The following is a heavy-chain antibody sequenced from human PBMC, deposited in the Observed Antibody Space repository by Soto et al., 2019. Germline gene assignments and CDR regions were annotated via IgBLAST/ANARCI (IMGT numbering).Heavy chain of an antibody. J-gene: IGHJ5*02. CDR1: GYTLGSYY. V-gene: IGHV1-46*01. Sequence: XSVKVSCKAAGYTLGSYYMHWGRQAPGQGLEWMGIINCNGGGTTYAQKFQGTLTMTRDTSTSTVYMELSGLTSEDTAVYYCARGRSPLHYFGPCGQRTQVTVSS. CDR2: INCNGGGT. CDR3: ARGRSPLHYFGP. D-gene: IGHD1-26*01.